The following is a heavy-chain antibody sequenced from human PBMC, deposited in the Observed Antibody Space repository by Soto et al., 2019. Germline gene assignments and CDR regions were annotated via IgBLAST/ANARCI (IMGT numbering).Heavy chain of an antibody. CDR2: IYSSGST. D-gene: IGHD3-10*01. Sequence: QVQLLESGPGLVKPSETLSLTCTVSGGSISSYYWSWIRQPPGKGLEWIGYIYSSGSTNYNPSLKSRVTISVDTSKNQFSLRRSSVTAADTAVYYCARRYGGGFDYWGQGTLGTVSS. V-gene: IGHV4-59*08. CDR1: GGSISSYY. CDR3: ARRYGGGFDY. J-gene: IGHJ4*02.